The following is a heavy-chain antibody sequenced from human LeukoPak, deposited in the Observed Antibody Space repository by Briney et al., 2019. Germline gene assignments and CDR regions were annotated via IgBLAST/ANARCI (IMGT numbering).Heavy chain of an antibody. CDR3: ARVRYYDSSGYYLHAVDY. CDR1: GYAFTSYD. CDR2: MSPNSGNT. J-gene: IGHJ4*02. D-gene: IGHD3-22*01. V-gene: IGHV1-8*01. Sequence: ASVKVSFKASGYAFTSYDINWVRQATGQGLEWMGWMSPNSGNTGYAQKFQGRVTMTRNTSISTAYMELSSLRSEDTAVYYCARVRYYDSSGYYLHAVDYWGQGTLVTVSS.